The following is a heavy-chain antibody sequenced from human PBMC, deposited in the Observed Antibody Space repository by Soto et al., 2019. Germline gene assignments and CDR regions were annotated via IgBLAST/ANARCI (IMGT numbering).Heavy chain of an antibody. D-gene: IGHD3-10*01. CDR2: IYYSGST. CDR3: ARHSFYYGIYYFDY. CDR1: GVSISSSSYC. J-gene: IGHJ4*02. V-gene: IGHV4-39*01. Sequence: PSETLSLTCTVSGVSISSSSYCWGWIRQPPGKGLEWIGSIYYSGSTYYNPSLKSRVTISVDTSKNQFSLKLSSVTAADTAVYYCARHSFYYGIYYFDYWGQGTLVTVSS.